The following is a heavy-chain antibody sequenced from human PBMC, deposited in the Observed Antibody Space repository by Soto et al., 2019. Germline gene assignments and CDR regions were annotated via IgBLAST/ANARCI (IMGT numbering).Heavy chain of an antibody. CDR3: ARGSLMITFGGVIVIPAPYFDY. CDR2: INHSGST. D-gene: IGHD3-16*02. V-gene: IGHV4-34*01. J-gene: IGHJ4*02. Sequence: LSLTCAVYGGSFSGYYWSWIRQPPGKGLEWIGEINHSGSTNYNPSLKSRVTISVDTSKNQFSLKLSSVTAADTAVYYCARGSLMITFGGVIVIPAPYFDYWGQGTLVTVSS. CDR1: GGSFSGYY.